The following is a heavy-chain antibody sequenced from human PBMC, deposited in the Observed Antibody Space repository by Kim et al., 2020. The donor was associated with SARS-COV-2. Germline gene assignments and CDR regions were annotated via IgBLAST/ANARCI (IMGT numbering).Heavy chain of an antibody. D-gene: IGHD4-17*01. Sequence: TKYGQKVQGSVIIATDTSTNTAYMERWSLRSDDTAMYYCARGAYGDVSFDYWGQGTLVTVSS. V-gene: IGHV1-18*01. J-gene: IGHJ4*02. CDR2: T. CDR3: ARGAYGDVSFDY.